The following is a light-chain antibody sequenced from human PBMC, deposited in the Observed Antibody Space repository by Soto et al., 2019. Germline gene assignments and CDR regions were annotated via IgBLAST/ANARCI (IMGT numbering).Light chain of an antibody. CDR3: EAWDASLSGHV. V-gene: IGLV1-47*01. CDR1: RSNIGNNY. CDR2: RNT. J-gene: IGLJ1*01. Sequence: QSVLTQPPSASGTPGQTVTISCSGSRSNIGNNYVCWYQQLPGAAPKLLIYRNTQRPSGVPDRFSGSKSGTAASLAISGLRSADEADYSCEAWDASLSGHVFGTGTKVTVL.